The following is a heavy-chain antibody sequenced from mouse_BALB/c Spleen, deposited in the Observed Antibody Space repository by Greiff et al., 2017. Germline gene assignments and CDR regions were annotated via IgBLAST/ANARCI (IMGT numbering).Heavy chain of an antibody. CDR1: GFTFTDYY. Sequence: EVQLVESGGGLVQPGGSLRLSCATSGFTFTDYYMSWVRQPPGKALEWLGFIRNKANGYTTEYSASVKGRFTISRDNSQSILYLQMNTLRAEDSATYYCARGLRKVDYWGQGTTLTVSS. CDR3: ARGLRKVDY. D-gene: IGHD1-1*01. J-gene: IGHJ2*01. V-gene: IGHV7-3*02. CDR2: IRNKANGYTT.